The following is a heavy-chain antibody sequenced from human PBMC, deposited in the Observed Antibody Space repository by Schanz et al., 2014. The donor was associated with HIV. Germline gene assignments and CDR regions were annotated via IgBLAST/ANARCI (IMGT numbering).Heavy chain of an antibody. CDR3: ARGITGNSYAFDY. V-gene: IGHV3-11*01. Sequence: VQLLESGGGLVQPGGSLRLSCVASGFTFGDHYMTWIRQAPGKGLEWVAHISGPGSAMSYADSVKGRFTISRDNAKNSLNLQLKSLRAEDTAVYYCARGITGNSYAFDYWGQGALVSVSP. D-gene: IGHD5-18*01. CDR1: GFTFGDHY. J-gene: IGHJ4*02. CDR2: ISGPGSAM.